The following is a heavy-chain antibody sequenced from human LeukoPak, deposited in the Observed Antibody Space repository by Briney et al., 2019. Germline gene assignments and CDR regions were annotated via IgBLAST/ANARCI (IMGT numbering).Heavy chain of an antibody. D-gene: IGHD2-15*01. J-gene: IGHJ4*02. Sequence: GGSLRLSCAASRFTFSSYSMNWVRQAPGKGLEWVGRMKSTTDGGSTDYAAPVKGRFIISRDDSEKMAYLEMNRLKIEDTAVYYCSTHPTSGFWGQGTLVTVSS. CDR3: STHPTSGF. CDR1: RFTFSSYS. CDR2: MKSTTDGGST. V-gene: IGHV3-15*07.